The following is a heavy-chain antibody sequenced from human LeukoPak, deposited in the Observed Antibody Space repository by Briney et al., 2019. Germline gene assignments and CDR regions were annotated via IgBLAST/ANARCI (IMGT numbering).Heavy chain of an antibody. Sequence: ASVKVSCKASGGTFSSYAISWVRQAPGQGLEWMGWISAYNGNTNYAQKLQGRVTMTTDTSTSTAYMELRSLRSDDTAVYYCARGWDLGIVGQFDYWGQGTLVTVSS. CDR1: GGTFSSYA. CDR3: ARGWDLGIVGQFDY. J-gene: IGHJ4*02. V-gene: IGHV1-18*01. CDR2: ISAYNGNT. D-gene: IGHD1-26*01.